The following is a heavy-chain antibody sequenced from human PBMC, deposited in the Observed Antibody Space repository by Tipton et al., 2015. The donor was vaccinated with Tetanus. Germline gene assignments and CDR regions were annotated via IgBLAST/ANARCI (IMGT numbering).Heavy chain of an antibody. CDR2: IYYSGDT. Sequence: TLSLTCTVSGGSIRSGGYYWTWIRQHPGKGPEWIGYIYYSGDTFYNPSLKSRVTISVDTSKNQFSLNLRSVTAADTAVYYCARDQGGGRVVRLNWFDPWGQGTLVTVSS. CDR1: GGSIRSGGYY. CDR3: ARDQGGGRVVRLNWFDP. J-gene: IGHJ5*02. D-gene: IGHD6-6*01. V-gene: IGHV4-31*03.